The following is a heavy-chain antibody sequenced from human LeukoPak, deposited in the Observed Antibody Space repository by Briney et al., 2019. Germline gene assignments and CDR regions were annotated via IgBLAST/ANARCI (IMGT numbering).Heavy chain of an antibody. CDR2: INTNTGNP. D-gene: IGHD6-19*01. CDR3: ARDPVSGWYTGWFDP. CDR1: GYTFTSYA. Sequence: ASVKVSCKASGYTFTSYAMNLVRQAPGQGLEWMGWINTNTGNPTYAQGFTGRFVFSLDTSVSTAYLQISSLKAEDTAVYYCARDPVSGWYTGWFDPWGQGTLVTVSS. V-gene: IGHV7-4-1*02. J-gene: IGHJ5*02.